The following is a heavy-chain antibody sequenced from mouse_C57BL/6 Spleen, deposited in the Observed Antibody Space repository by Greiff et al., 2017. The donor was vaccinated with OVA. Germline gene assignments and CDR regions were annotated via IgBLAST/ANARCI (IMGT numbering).Heavy chain of an antibody. CDR2: INPSTGGT. J-gene: IGHJ3*01. Sequence: EVQVVESGPELVKPGASVKISCKASGYSFTGYYMNWVKQSPEKSLEWIGEINPSTGGTTYNQKFKAKATLTVDKSSSTAYMQLKSLTSEDSAVYYCAREDYSSYWGQGTLVTVSA. CDR3: AREDYSSY. D-gene: IGHD1-1*01. V-gene: IGHV1-42*01. CDR1: GYSFTGYY.